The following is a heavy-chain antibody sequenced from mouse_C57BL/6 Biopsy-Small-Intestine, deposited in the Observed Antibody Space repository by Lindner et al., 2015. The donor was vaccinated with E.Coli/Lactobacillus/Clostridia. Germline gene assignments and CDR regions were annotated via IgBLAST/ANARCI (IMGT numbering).Heavy chain of an antibody. CDR2: IYPGNSDT. D-gene: IGHD2-4*01. CDR3: TRSYYDYDGYAMDS. CDR1: GYTFTSYW. Sequence: EVQLQESGTVLAGPGAFSEMSCKTSGYTFTSYWMHWVKQRPGQGLEWIGAIYPGNSDTSYNQKFKGKAKLTADTSANTAYMEFSSLTNEDSAVYYCTRSYYDYDGYAMDSWGQGTSVTVSS. V-gene: IGHV1-5*01. J-gene: IGHJ4*01.